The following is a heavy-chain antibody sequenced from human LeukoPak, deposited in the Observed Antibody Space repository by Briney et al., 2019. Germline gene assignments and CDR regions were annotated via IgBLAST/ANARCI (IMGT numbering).Heavy chain of an antibody. CDR2: IRVYNGDT. J-gene: IGHJ4*02. D-gene: IGHD6-19*01. CDR3: AREATVVAVGTAGINFDY. CDR1: GYTFNTYD. Sequence: ASVKVSCKASGYTFNTYDISWVRQAPGQGLEWMGWIRVYNGDTNYAQHLQGRVTMTTDTSTSTAYMELSRLISDDTAMYYCAREATVVAVGTAGINFDYWGQGTLVSVSS. V-gene: IGHV1-18*01.